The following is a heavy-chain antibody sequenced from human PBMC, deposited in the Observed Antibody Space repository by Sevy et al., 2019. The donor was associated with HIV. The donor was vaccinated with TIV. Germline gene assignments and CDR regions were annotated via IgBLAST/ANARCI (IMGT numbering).Heavy chain of an antibody. CDR3: ARLYFDL. J-gene: IGHJ4*02. V-gene: IGHV3-7*01. CDR2: INQDGSEM. Sequence: GGSQRLSCKASGFSFTDFWMQWVRQVPGKGPEWVANINQDGSEMYYVDSVKGRFTISRDNAESALYLQMHGLRAEDAATYFCARLYFDLWGQGTVVTVSS. CDR1: GFSFTDFW.